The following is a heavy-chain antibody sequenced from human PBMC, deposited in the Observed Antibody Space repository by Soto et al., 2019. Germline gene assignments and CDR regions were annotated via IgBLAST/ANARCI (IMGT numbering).Heavy chain of an antibody. D-gene: IGHD2-21*01. J-gene: IGHJ4*02. CDR2: INTDGSVA. CDR3: VRDMQLWLLDS. V-gene: IGHV3-74*03. Sequence: DVQLVESGGGLVQPGESLRLSCAASGLTFRSYWMHWVRQAPGKGLVWVSRINTDGSVAMYVDSVKGRLSISRDNAKNTLYLHMNSLRAEDTAVYYCVRDMQLWLLDSWGQGTLVTVSS. CDR1: GLTFRSYW.